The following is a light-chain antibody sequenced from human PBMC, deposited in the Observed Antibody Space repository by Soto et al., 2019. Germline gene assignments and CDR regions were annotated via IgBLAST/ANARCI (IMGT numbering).Light chain of an antibody. J-gene: IGKJ5*01. CDR1: QSVSSNF. CDR3: QQYGSSFT. V-gene: IGKV3-20*01. Sequence: EIVLTQSPGTLSLSPGQRATLSCRASQSVSSNFLAWYQQKPGQDPRLLIYDASSRATGTPDRFSGSGSGTDFSLTISRLEPEDFAVYYCQQYGSSFTFGQGTRLEI. CDR2: DAS.